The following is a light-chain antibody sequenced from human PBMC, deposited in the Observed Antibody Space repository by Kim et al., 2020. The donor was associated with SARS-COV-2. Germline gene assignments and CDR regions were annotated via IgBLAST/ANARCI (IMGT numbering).Light chain of an antibody. Sequence: PGERATLSCRASQSVSSGCLAWYQQKPGQSPRLLIYGASSRANVIPDRFSGSGSGTDFTLTISRLEPEDFAVFYCQQFSRSSWTFGQGTKVEIK. CDR1: QSVSSGC. V-gene: IGKV3-20*01. CDR2: GAS. CDR3: QQFSRSSWT. J-gene: IGKJ1*01.